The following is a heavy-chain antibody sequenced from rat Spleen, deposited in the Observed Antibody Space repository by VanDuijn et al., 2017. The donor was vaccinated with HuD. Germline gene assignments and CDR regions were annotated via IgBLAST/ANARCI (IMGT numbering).Heavy chain of an antibody. CDR1: GFTFSDYY. CDR3: ARHYGGYSEYVMDA. Sequence: EVQLVESGGGLVQPGRSLKLSCAASGFTFSDYYMAWVRQAPKKGLEWVASISPSGGSTYYRDSVKGRFTVSRDNAKSTLYLQMDSLRSEDTATYYCARHYGGYSEYVMDAWGQGASVTVSS. J-gene: IGHJ4*01. CDR2: ISPSGGST. D-gene: IGHD1-11*01. V-gene: IGHV5-25*01.